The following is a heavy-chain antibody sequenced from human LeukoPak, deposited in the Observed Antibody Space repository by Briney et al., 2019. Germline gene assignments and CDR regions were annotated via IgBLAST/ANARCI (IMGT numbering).Heavy chain of an antibody. V-gene: IGHV1-69*04. D-gene: IGHD4-17*01. CDR3: AEGGDRYYYYYGMDV. CDR2: IIPILGIA. J-gene: IGHJ6*02. CDR1: GGTFSSYA. Sequence: GASVKASCKASGGTFSSYAISWVRQAPGQGLEWMGRIIPILGIANYAQKFQGRVTITADKSTSTAYMELSSLRSEDTAVYYCAEGGDRYYYYYGMDVWGQGTTVTVSS.